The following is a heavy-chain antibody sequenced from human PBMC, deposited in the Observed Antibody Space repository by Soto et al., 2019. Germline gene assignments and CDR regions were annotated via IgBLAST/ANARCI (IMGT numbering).Heavy chain of an antibody. J-gene: IGHJ4*02. D-gene: IGHD5-12*01. V-gene: IGHV4-34*01. CDR3: ASRDSGYGSVDY. Sequence: SETLSLTCAVNGGSFSGYYWSWIRQPPGKGLEWIGEINHSGSTNYNPSLKSRVTISVDTSKNQFSLKLSSVTAADTAVYYCASRDSGYGSVDYWGQGTLVTVSS. CDR1: GGSFSGYY. CDR2: INHSGST.